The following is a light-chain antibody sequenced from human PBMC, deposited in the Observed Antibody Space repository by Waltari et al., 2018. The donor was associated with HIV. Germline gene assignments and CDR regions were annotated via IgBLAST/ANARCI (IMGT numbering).Light chain of an antibody. J-gene: IGKJ2*01. CDR2: AAS. V-gene: IGKV1-27*01. CDR3: QKYNSAPRT. CDR1: QGISNY. Sequence: DIQMTQSPSSLSASVGDRVTITCRASQGISNYLAWYQQKPGKVPKLLIYAASTLRSGFPSRFSGSASGTDFTLTISGLQPEDVATYYCQKYNSAPRTFGQGTKLEIK.